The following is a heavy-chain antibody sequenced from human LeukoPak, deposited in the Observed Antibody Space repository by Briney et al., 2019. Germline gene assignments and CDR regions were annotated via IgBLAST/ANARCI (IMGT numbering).Heavy chain of an antibody. Sequence: GGSLRLSCAASGFTFSSYWMHRVRQAPGKGLVWVSRINSDGSSTSYGDSVKGRFTISSDNAKNTLYLQMNSLRAEATAVYYCARLELWLVRRVYYYGMDVWGQGTTVTVSS. CDR2: INSDGSST. D-gene: IGHD6-19*01. J-gene: IGHJ6*02. V-gene: IGHV3-74*01. CDR3: ARLELWLVRRVYYYGMDV. CDR1: GFTFSSYW.